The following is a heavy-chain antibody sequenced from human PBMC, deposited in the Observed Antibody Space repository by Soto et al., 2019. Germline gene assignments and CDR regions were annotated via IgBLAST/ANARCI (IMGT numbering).Heavy chain of an antibody. CDR2: IIPIFGTP. D-gene: IGHD3-3*01. V-gene: IGHV1-69*01. Sequence: QVQLVQSGAEMKKPGSSVTVSCKVFGGTFISYSISWVRQAPGQGLEWMGGIIPIFGTPNYAQNFRGRVTISADGSTNTAYMELSSLRSEDTAVYYCAGGVWRGYSEYYYGMDVWGQGTTVTVSS. CDR1: GGTFISYS. CDR3: AGGVWRGYSEYYYGMDV. J-gene: IGHJ6*02.